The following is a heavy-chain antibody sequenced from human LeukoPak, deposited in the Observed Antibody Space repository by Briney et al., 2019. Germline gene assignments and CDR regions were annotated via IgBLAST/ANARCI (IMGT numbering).Heavy chain of an antibody. V-gene: IGHV1-3*03. CDR1: VYTFTSYA. Sequence: AAVKVSCKDSVYTFTSYAMHWVRPAPGQRREWMGWINVGNGNTTYSQRFQGRVTITRDTSAGTAYMELSSLRSEDMAVYYCATGIGDYGSYYFDYWGQGTLVTVSS. CDR3: ATGIGDYGSYYFDY. CDR2: INVGNGNT. D-gene: IGHD4-17*01. J-gene: IGHJ4*02.